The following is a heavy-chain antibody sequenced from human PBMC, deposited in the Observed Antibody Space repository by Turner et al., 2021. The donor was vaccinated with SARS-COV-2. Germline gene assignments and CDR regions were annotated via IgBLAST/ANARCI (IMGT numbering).Heavy chain of an antibody. CDR1: GGSLSGYY. J-gene: IGHJ4*02. CDR3: GRGDDPRKSGVV. CDR2: FHPYGTT. D-gene: IGHD3-3*01. V-gene: IGHV4-34*01. Sequence: QVQLQQWGSGPLKPSETLSIICAVNGGSLSGYYWTWIRPPPGKGLEWSGEFHPYGTTYYNPSLKSRVSMSVDTSKNEFSLKLNSVTAADTAFYYWGRGDDPRKSGVVWGQGTLVTVSS.